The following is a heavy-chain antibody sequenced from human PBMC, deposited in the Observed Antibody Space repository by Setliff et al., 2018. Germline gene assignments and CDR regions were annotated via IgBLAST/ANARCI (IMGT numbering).Heavy chain of an antibody. CDR1: GGTISTYY. CDR3: ARAGAIQGGFDI. V-gene: IGHV4-4*07. D-gene: IGHD7-27*01. Sequence: SETLSLTCNVSGGTISTYYWSWIRQPAGKGLEWIGRIHSSGNTNYKPSLKSRVTMSVDTTKNQFSLKLSSVTAADTAVYYCARAGAIQGGFDIWGQGTVVTVSS. J-gene: IGHJ3*02. CDR2: IHSSGNT.